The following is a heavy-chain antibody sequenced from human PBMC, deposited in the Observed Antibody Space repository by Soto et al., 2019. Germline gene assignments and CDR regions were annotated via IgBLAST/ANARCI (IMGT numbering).Heavy chain of an antibody. CDR3: AKRSVSGTYSPFDY. D-gene: IGHD1-7*01. V-gene: IGHV3-23*01. CDR2: INDNGDDT. CDR1: GFTFNKYA. Sequence: PGGSLRLSCAASGFTFNKYALSWVRQAAGKGLEWVAAINDNGDDTYHADSVKGRFTISRDNSKNTVHLQMNSLRDEDTAVYYCAKRSVSGTYSPFDYWGQGTLVTVSS. J-gene: IGHJ4*02.